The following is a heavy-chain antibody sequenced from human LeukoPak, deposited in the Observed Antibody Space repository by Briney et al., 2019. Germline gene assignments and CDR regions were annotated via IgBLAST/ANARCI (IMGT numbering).Heavy chain of an antibody. Sequence: GASVKVSCKASGGTFSSYAISWVRQAPGQGLEWMGRIIPILGIANYAQKLQGRVTMTTDTSTSTAYMELRSLRSDDTAVYYCARAFGRFPDYWGQGTLVTVSS. V-gene: IGHV1-69*04. J-gene: IGHJ4*02. CDR2: IIPILGIA. D-gene: IGHD3/OR15-3a*01. CDR3: ARAFGRFPDY. CDR1: GGTFSSYA.